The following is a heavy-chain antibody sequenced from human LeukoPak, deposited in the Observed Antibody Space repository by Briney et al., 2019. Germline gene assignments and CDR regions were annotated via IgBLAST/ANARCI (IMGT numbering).Heavy chain of an antibody. J-gene: IGHJ4*02. CDR3: ANGLDPEYQLCPFDY. Sequence: GGSLRLSCAASGFTFSSYWMTWVRQAPGKGLEWVANIKEDGSEKNYVDSVKGRFTISRDNAKNSLYLQMNSLRAEDTAVYYCANGLDPEYQLCPFDYWGQGTLVTVSS. V-gene: IGHV3-7*01. CDR1: GFTFSSYW. CDR2: IKEDGSEK. D-gene: IGHD2-2*01.